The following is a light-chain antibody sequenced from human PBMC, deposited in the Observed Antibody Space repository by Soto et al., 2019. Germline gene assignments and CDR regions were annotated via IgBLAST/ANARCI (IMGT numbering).Light chain of an antibody. Sequence: EIVLTQSPGTLSLSPGERATLSCRASQSVSSKLAWYQQKPGQAPRLLISGASSRATGIPDRFSGSGSGTDFTLTISRLEPEDFAMYFCQQYGGSPITFGQGKRLDI. CDR1: QSVSSK. J-gene: IGKJ5*01. CDR2: GAS. CDR3: QQYGGSPIT. V-gene: IGKV3-20*01.